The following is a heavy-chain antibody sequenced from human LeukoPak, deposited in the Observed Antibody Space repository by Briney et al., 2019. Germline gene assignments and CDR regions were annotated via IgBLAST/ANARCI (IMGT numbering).Heavy chain of an antibody. D-gene: IGHD3-9*01. Sequence: GSLRLSCAASGFTFSSYEMNWVRQAPGKGLEWVSSISSSSSYIYYADSVKGRFTISRDNAKNSLYLQMNSLRAEDTAVYYCARANYDILTGAFDYWGQGTLVTVSS. V-gene: IGHV3-21*01. J-gene: IGHJ4*02. CDR1: GFTFSSYE. CDR2: ISSSSSYI. CDR3: ARANYDILTGAFDY.